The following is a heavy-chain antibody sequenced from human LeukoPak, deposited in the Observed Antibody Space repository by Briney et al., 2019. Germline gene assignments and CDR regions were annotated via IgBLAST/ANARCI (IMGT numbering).Heavy chain of an antibody. D-gene: IGHD3-22*01. CDR3: AKFRYHSNDNNYLDFNY. CDR2: ISGSGGHT. V-gene: IGHV3-23*01. Sequence: GGSLRLSCAASGFTFSSYAMGWVRQAPGKGPDWVSSISGSGGHTYFADSVRGRFTTSRDNSKNTLDLQMNSLKVEDTAVYYCAKFRYHSNDNNYLDFNYWGQGTLVTVSS. CDR1: GFTFSSYA. J-gene: IGHJ4*02.